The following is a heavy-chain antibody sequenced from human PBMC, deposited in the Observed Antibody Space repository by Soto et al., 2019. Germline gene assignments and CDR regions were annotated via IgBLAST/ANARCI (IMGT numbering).Heavy chain of an antibody. CDR1: GFTFSSYD. J-gene: IGHJ5*02. CDR2: IGTAGVT. V-gene: IGHV3-13*01. D-gene: IGHD3-9*01. CDR3: ARGAYYDILTGYSNNWFDP. Sequence: EVQLVESGGGLVQPGGSLRLSCAASGFTFSSYDMHWVRQATGKGLEWVSAIGTAGVTYYPGSVKGRFTISRENAKNSLYLQMNSLRAGDTAVYYCARGAYYDILTGYSNNWFDPWGQGTLVTVSS.